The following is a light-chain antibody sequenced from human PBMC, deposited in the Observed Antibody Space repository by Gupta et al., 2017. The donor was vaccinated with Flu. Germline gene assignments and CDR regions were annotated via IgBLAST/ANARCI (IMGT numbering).Light chain of an antibody. V-gene: IGKV3-15*01. J-gene: IGKJ1*01. Sequence: EIVMTQFPVTLSVSPGERATLSCRASQRVSSNLAWYQQKPGQAPRLLIYGASTRATGIPARFSGSGSGTEFTLTISSLQSEDFAVYYCQQYNNWLWTFGQGTKVEIK. CDR3: QQYNNWLWT. CDR2: GAS. CDR1: QRVSSN.